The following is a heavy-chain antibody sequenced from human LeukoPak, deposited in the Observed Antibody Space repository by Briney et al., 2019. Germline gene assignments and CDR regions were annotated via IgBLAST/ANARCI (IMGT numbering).Heavy chain of an antibody. CDR1: GGSIRSYY. V-gene: IGHV4-59*01. Sequence: SETLSLTCIVSGGSIRSYYWSWIRQPPGKGLEWIGYIYYSGSTNYNPSLKSRVTISVDTSKNQFSLKLSSVTAADTAVYYCAREGSSSWTNWFDPWGQGTLVIVSS. J-gene: IGHJ5*02. CDR3: AREGSSSWTNWFDP. D-gene: IGHD6-13*01. CDR2: IYYSGST.